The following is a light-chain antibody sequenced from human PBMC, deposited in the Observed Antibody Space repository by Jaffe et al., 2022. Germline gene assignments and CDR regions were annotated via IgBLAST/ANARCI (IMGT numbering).Light chain of an antibody. CDR2: DAS. CDR3: QQRSNWLLT. V-gene: IGKV3-11*01. CDR1: QSVSSY. J-gene: IGKJ5*01. Sequence: EIVLTQSPATLSLSPGERATLSCRASQSVSSYLAWYQQKPGQAPRLLIYDASNRATGIPARFSGSGSGTDFTLTISSLEPEDFAVYYCQQRSNWLLTFGQGTRLEIK.